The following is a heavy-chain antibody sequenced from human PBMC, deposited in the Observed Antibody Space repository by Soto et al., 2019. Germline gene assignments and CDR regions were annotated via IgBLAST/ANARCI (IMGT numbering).Heavy chain of an antibody. D-gene: IGHD5-12*01. CDR3: AKDSGWLQLLPYFDY. Sequence: PGGSLRLSCAASGFTFSSYGMHWVRQAPGKGLERVAVISYDGSNKYYADSVKGRFTISRDNSKNTLYLQMNSLRAEDTAVYYCAKDSGWLQLLPYFDYWGQGTLVTVSS. CDR1: GFTFSSYG. J-gene: IGHJ4*02. CDR2: ISYDGSNK. V-gene: IGHV3-30*18.